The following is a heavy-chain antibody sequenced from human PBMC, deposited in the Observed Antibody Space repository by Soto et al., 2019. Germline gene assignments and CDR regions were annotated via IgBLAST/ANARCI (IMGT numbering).Heavy chain of an antibody. CDR3: VLQLWPQGQVDY. Sequence: GASVKVSCKASGGTFSSYAISWVRQAPGQGLEWMGGIIPIFGTANYAQKFQGRVTITADESTSTAYMELSSLRSEDTAVYYCVLQLWPQGQVDYWGQGTPVTVSS. CDR2: IIPIFGTA. J-gene: IGHJ4*02. CDR1: GGTFSSYA. V-gene: IGHV1-69*13. D-gene: IGHD5-18*01.